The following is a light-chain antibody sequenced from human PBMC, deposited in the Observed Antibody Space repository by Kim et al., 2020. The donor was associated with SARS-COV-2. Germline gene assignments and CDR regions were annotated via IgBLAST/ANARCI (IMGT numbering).Light chain of an antibody. CDR1: QTISTY. J-gene: IGKJ2*01. CDR2: VAS. Sequence: DIQMTQSPSSLAASVGDRVTITCRANQTISTYLNWYQHKPGEAPKLLIYVASTLESGVPSRFSGSGSGSHFTLTINSVQPEDFATYWCQQTYNSLYTFGQGTKLEI. V-gene: IGKV1-39*01. CDR3: QQTYNSLYT.